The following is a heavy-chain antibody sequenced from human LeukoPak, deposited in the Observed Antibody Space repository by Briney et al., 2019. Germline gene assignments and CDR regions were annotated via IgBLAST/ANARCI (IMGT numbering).Heavy chain of an antibody. D-gene: IGHD6-19*01. CDR1: GFTFSDYY. V-gene: IGHV3-11*04. CDR2: ISSSGSTI. J-gene: IGHJ4*02. Sequence: GGSLRLSCAASGFTFSDYYMSWICQAPGKGLEWVSYISSSGSTIYYADSVKGRFTISRDNAKNSLYLQMNSLRAEDTAVYYCARAPSPSSGWPDYFDYWGQGTQVTVSS. CDR3: ARAPSPSSGWPDYFDY.